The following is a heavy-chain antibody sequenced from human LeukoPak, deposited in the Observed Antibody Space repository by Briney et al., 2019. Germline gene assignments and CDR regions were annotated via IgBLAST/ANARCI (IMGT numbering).Heavy chain of an antibody. CDR1: GYTFTGYY. CDR2: INPNSGGT. Sequence: ASVKVSCKASGYTFTGYYIHWVRQAPGQGPEWMGRINPNSGGTNYAQKFQGRVTMTRDTSISTAYMELSRLRSDDTAVYYCARACSGGSCYSDNWIDPWGQGTLVTVSS. CDR3: ARACSGGSCYSDNWIDP. V-gene: IGHV1-2*06. J-gene: IGHJ5*02. D-gene: IGHD2-15*01.